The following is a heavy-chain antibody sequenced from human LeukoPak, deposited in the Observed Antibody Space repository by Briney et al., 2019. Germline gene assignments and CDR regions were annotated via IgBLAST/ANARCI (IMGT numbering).Heavy chain of an antibody. D-gene: IGHD4-17*01. CDR2: ISSNGGST. CDR3: AREERTVTKSFDY. J-gene: IGHJ4*02. Sequence: GGSLRLSCAASGFTFSSYAMHWVRQAPGKGLEYVSAISSNGGSTYYANSVKGRFTISRDNSKNTLYLQMGSLRAEDMAVYYCAREERTVTKSFDYWGQGTLVTVSS. V-gene: IGHV3-64*01. CDR1: GFTFSSYA.